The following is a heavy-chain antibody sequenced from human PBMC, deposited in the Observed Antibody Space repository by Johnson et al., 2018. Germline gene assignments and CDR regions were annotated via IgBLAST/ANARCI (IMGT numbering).Heavy chain of an antibody. CDR3: TKDLGGWIAARGRYFGMDV. CDR1: GFTFSSYG. J-gene: IGHJ6*02. V-gene: IGHV3-23*04. Sequence: VQLVESGGGLVEPGGSLRVSCAASGFTFSSYGMSWVRQAPGKGLEWVSTISAGGDSTYYADSVKGRFTISRDNSKNTLYLQMNSLRAEDTASYHCTKDLGGWIAARGRYFGMDVWGQGTTVTVSS. CDR2: ISAGGDST. D-gene: IGHD3-16*01.